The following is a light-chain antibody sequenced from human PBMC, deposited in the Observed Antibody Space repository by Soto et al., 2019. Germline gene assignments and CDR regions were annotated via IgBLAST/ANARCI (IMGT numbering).Light chain of an antibody. CDR2: GAS. Sequence: EIVLTQSPGTLSLSPGERATLSCRASQSVSSTYLAWYQQKPGQAPRLLIYGASSRATGIPDRFSGSGSGTAFTLTISRLEPEDFAVYYCQHYGSLVLTFGGGTKGEIK. CDR3: QHYGSLVLT. V-gene: IGKV3-20*01. CDR1: QSVSSTY. J-gene: IGKJ4*01.